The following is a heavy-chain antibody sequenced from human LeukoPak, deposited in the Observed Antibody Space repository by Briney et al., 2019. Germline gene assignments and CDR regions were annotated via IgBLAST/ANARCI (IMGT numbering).Heavy chain of an antibody. V-gene: IGHV3-23*01. J-gene: IGHJ4*02. CDR1: GFTFSSYT. CDR3: AKDSPRGSSSWYYFDY. D-gene: IGHD6-13*01. CDR2: ISGSGGST. Sequence: PGGSLRLSCAASGFTFSSYTMSWVRQAPGKGLEWVSAISGSGGSTYYADSVKGRFTISRDNSKNTLYLQMNSLRAEDTAVYYCAKDSPRGSSSWYYFDYWGQGTLVTVSS.